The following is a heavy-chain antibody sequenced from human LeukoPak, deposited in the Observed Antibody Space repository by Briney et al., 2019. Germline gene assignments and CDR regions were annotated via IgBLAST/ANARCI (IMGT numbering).Heavy chain of an antibody. D-gene: IGHD5-12*01. CDR3: ARDLYSGHEGNAFDI. CDR1: GGAFSSYA. V-gene: IGHV1-69*04. Sequence: SVKVSCKASGGAFSSYAITWVRQAPGQGLEWMGRIIPILGIANYAQKFQGRVTIIADKSTSTAYMELSSLRSEDTAVYYCARDLYSGHEGNAFDIWGLGTMVTVSS. J-gene: IGHJ3*02. CDR2: IIPILGIA.